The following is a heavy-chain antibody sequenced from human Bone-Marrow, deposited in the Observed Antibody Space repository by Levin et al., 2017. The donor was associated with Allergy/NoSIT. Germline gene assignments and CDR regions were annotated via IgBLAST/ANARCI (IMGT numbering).Heavy chain of an antibody. J-gene: IGHJ4*02. D-gene: IGHD6-19*01. Sequence: GGSLRLSCAASGFTFSSYWMSWVRQAPGKGLEWVANIKQDGSEKYYVDSVKGRFTISRDNAKNSLYLQMNSLRAEDTAVYYCARALYQGIAVAGKANYWGQGTLVTVSS. V-gene: IGHV3-7*01. CDR2: IKQDGSEK. CDR3: ARALYQGIAVAGKANY. CDR1: GFTFSSYW.